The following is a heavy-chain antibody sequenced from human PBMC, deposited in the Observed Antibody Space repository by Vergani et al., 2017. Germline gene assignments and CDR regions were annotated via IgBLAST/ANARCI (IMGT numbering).Heavy chain of an antibody. CDR1: GFTFSSYE. Sequence: EVQLVESGGGVVQPGGSLRLSCAASGFTFSSYEMNWVRQAPGKGLEWVSYIISSGSTIYYADSVKGRFTISRDNAKNSLYLQMNSLRAEDTAVYYCARDRSPMTTVSMGHYWGQGTLVTVSS. D-gene: IGHD4-17*01. CDR2: IISSGSTI. V-gene: IGHV3-48*03. CDR3: ARDRSPMTTVSMGHY. J-gene: IGHJ4*02.